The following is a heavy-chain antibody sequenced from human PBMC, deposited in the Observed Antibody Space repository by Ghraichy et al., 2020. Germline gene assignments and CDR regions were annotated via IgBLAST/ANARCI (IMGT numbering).Heavy chain of an antibody. D-gene: IGHD2-2*01. V-gene: IGHV3-33*01. CDR1: GFVFNSFG. Sequence: GGSLRLSCAASGFVFNSFGMYWVRQAPGKGLEWVAIIWYDGSNKYYTESVKGRFTISRDNSKNMLYLQMNSLRAEDTAVYYCARGTLPLVGDRRQNIYYYYGMDVWGQGTTVTVS. CDR3: ARGTLPLVGDRRQNIYYYYGMDV. CDR2: IWYDGSNK. J-gene: IGHJ6*02.